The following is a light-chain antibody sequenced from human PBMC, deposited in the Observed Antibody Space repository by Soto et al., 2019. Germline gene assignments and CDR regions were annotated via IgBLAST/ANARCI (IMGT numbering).Light chain of an antibody. CDR1: SSDVGGYNY. V-gene: IGLV2-14*01. CDR2: DVS. Sequence: HSVLTQPASVSESPGQSITISCTGTSSDVGGYNYVSWYQQHPGKAPKLMIYDVSNRPSGVSNRFSGSKSGNTASLTISGLQAEDEADYYCSSYTSSSTYVFGTGTKVTVL. CDR3: SSYTSSSTYV. J-gene: IGLJ1*01.